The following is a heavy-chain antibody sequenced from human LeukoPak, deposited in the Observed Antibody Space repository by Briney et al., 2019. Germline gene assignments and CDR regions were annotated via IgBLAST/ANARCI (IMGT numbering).Heavy chain of an antibody. J-gene: IGHJ3*02. V-gene: IGHV4-38-2*02. Sequence: PSETLSLTCTVSGYSISSGYYWGWIRQPPGKGLEWIGSIYHSGSTYYNPSLKSRVTISVDTSKNQFSLKLSSVTAADTAVYYCASSNLGGGSYYNAFDIWGQGTMVTVSS. D-gene: IGHD1-26*01. CDR2: IYHSGST. CDR3: ASSNLGGGSYYNAFDI. CDR1: GYSISSGYY.